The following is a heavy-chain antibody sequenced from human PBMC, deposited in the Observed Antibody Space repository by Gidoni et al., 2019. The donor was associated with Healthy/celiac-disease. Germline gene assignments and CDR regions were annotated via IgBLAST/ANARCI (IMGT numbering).Heavy chain of an antibody. V-gene: IGHV3-30*18. CDR3: AKSPYCSSTSCYNAYYFDY. CDR1: GFTFSSYG. J-gene: IGHJ4*02. CDR2: ISYDGSNK. D-gene: IGHD2-2*02. Sequence: QVQLVESGGGVVQPGRSLRLSCAASGFTFSSYGMPWVRQAPGKGLEWVAVISYDGSNKYYADAVKGRFTISRDNSKNTLYLQMNSLRAEDTAVYYCAKSPYCSSTSCYNAYYFDYWDQGTLVTVSS.